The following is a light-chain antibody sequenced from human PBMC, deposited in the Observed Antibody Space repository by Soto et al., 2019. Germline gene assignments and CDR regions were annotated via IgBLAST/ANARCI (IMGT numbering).Light chain of an antibody. CDR2: AAS. J-gene: IGKJ1*01. V-gene: IGKV1-39*01. Sequence: DIQMTQSPSSLSASVGDRVTISCGASKSIRNYVSGYQQKPGTAPKLLIRAASTLQSGVPSRFSGSGSGTDFTLTISSLQIEDFATYFCQQTDSTPQTFGQGTNVEI. CDR1: KSIRNY. CDR3: QQTDSTPQT.